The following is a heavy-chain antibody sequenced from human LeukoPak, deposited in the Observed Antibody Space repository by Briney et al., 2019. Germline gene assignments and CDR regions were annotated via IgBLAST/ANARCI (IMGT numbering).Heavy chain of an antibody. CDR1: GFTFDDYG. CDR3: ARVGYDSSGYQSLDYYYYMDV. Sequence: PGGSLRLSCAASGFTFDDYGMSWVRQAPGKGLEWVSGINWSGGSTGYADSVKGRFTISRDNAKNSLYLQMNSLRAEDTALYHCARVGYDSSGYQSLDYYYYMDVWGKGTTVTISS. J-gene: IGHJ6*03. V-gene: IGHV3-20*01. D-gene: IGHD3-22*01. CDR2: INWSGGST.